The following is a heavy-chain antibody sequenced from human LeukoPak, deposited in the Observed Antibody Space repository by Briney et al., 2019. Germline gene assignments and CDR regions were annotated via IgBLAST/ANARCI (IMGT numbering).Heavy chain of an antibody. V-gene: IGHV3-48*01. D-gene: IGHD3-22*01. CDR3: AKYPYYYDSSGYYAEYFQH. CDR1: GFTFRNYS. J-gene: IGHJ1*01. CDR2: ISSSGSTI. Sequence: PGGSLRLSCAASGFTFRNYSMNWVRQAPGRGLEWVSYISSSGSTIYYADSVKGRFTISRDNAKNSLSLQMNSLGAEDTAVYYCAKYPYYYDSSGYYAEYFQHWGQGTLVTVSS.